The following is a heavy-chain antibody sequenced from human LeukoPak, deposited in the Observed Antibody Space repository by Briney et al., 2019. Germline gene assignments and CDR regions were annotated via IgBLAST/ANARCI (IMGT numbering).Heavy chain of an antibody. V-gene: IGHV3-23*01. CDR1: RSTFSGYG. CDR3: AKAREYSSDGTCNSGFDY. D-gene: IGHD2-15*01. CDR2: ITGSGDTT. J-gene: IGHJ4*02. Sequence: GGSLRPSCAASRSTFSGYGMSWVRQAPGKGLEWVSTITGSGDTTYYADSVKGRFTISRDNSKNTLYLQMNSLRAEDTAVYYCAKAREYSSDGTCNSGFDYWGQGTLVTVSS.